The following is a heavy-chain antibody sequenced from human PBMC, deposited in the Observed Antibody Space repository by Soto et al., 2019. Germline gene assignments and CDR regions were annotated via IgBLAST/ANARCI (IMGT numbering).Heavy chain of an antibody. CDR2: ISSNGGST. V-gene: IGHV3-64D*08. Sequence: GGSPRLSCSASGVTFCSYAMDWVRQDPGKGLEYVSAISSNGGSTYYADSVKGRFTISRDNSKNTLYLQMSSLRAEDTAVYYCWKDLGEDYSNYRCFDPWGQGTLVTVSS. D-gene: IGHD4-4*01. J-gene: IGHJ5*02. CDR1: GVTFCSYA. CDR3: WKDLGEDYSNYRCFDP.